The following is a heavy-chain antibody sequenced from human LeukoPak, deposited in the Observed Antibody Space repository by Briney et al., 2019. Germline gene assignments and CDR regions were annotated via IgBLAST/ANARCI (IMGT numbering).Heavy chain of an antibody. CDR1: GFTVSSNY. V-gene: IGHV3-66*01. Sequence: GGSLRPSCAASGFTVSSNYMSWVRQAPGKGLEWVSVIYSGGSTYYADSVKGRFTISRDNSKNTLYLQMNSLRAEDTAVYYCARDTAPSSCSSTSCYNNWFDPWGQGTLVTVSS. CDR3: ARDTAPSSCSSTSCYNNWFDP. D-gene: IGHD2-2*02. J-gene: IGHJ5*02. CDR2: IYSGGST.